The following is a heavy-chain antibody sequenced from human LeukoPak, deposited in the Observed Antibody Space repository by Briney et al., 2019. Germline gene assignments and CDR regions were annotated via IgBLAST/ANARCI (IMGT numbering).Heavy chain of an antibody. V-gene: IGHV4-59*01. Sequence: PSETLSLTCTVPGGSISSYYWSWIRQPPGKGLEWIGYVYYSGSTKYNPSLKSRVTISVDTSKNQFSLKLSSVTAADTAVYYCASFRSVAGFDYWGQGTLVTVSS. J-gene: IGHJ4*02. CDR3: ASFRSVAGFDY. CDR2: VYYSGST. CDR1: GGSISSYY.